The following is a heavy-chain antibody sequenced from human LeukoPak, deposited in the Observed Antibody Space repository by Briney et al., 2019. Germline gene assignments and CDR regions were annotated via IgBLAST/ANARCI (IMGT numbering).Heavy chain of an antibody. Sequence: RGASVKVSCTASGGTFSSYAISWVRQAPGQGLEWMGGIIPIFGTANYAQKFQGRVTITADESTSTAYMELSSLRSEDTAVYYCARIVVPAATNNWFDPWGQGTLVTVSS. V-gene: IGHV1-69*13. J-gene: IGHJ5*02. CDR2: IIPIFGTA. CDR1: GGTFSSYA. CDR3: ARIVVPAATNNWFDP. D-gene: IGHD2-2*01.